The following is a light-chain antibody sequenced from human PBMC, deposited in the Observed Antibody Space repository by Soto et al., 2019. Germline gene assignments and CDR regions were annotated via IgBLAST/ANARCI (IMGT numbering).Light chain of an antibody. CDR1: SSNIGSNT. V-gene: IGLV1-44*01. CDR2: SND. J-gene: IGLJ2*01. CDR3: AACDASLSGPV. Sequence: QSVLTQPPSASGTPGQRVTISCSGSSSNIGSNTVNWYQHLPGTASKLLIYSNDQRPSGVPDRFSGSKSGTSASLTITGLESEDEADYCFAACDASLSGPVLAGGTKVTV.